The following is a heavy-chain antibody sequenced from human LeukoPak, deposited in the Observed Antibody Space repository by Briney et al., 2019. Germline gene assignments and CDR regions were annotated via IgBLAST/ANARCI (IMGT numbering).Heavy chain of an antibody. CDR3: AKDRVTTTFFTQFDF. CDR1: GFTVSNYA. J-gene: IGHJ4*02. V-gene: IGHV3-23*01. CDR2: ITGSGDKT. Sequence: GGSLRLSCAASGFTVSNYAMHWVRQAPGKGLEWVSGITGSGDKTYYTDSLKGRFTISIDNSKNTLFLQISSLRADDTAVYYCAKDRVTTTFFTQFDFWGQGTLVTVSS. D-gene: IGHD4-17*01.